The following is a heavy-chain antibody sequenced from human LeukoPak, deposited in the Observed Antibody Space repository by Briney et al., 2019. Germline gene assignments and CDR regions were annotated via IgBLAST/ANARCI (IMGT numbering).Heavy chain of an antibody. V-gene: IGHV1-2*02. CDR1: GYTFTGYY. D-gene: IGHD3-3*01. J-gene: IGHJ4*02. CDR3: ARGRPVYDFWSGYYNF. CDR2: INPNSGGT. Sequence: ASVKVSCXASGYTFTGYYMHWVRLAPGQGLEWMGWINPNSGGTNYAQKFQGRVTMTRDTSISTAYMELSRLRSDDTAVYYCARGRPVYDFWSGYYNFWGQGTLVTVSS.